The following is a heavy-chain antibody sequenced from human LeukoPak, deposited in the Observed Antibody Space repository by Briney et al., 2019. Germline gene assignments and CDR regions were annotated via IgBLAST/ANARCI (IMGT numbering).Heavy chain of an antibody. J-gene: IGHJ4*02. D-gene: IGHD2-2*01. CDR1: GFTFSSYA. CDR3: ARDDCSTTPCYAY. Sequence: GGSLRLSCAASGFTFSSYAMHWVRQAPGKGLEWVAAIWYDGSKTSYTDSVKGRFTVSRDISKNTVYLQMNGLKAEDTAVYYCARDDCSTTPCYAYWGQGTLVTVSS. V-gene: IGHV3-33*08. CDR2: IWYDGSKT.